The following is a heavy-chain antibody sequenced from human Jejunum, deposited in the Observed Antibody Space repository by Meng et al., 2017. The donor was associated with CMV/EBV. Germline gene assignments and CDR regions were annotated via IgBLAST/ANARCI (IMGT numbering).Heavy chain of an antibody. CDR2: ISFSTNYI. Sequence: FNTRNMNWVRPAPGKGLEWVSFISFSTNYIYYADSVKGRFTISRDNAKNSLYLQIDSLRAEDTAVYYCARGATTTLFHYYKEMDVWGQGTTVTVSS. CDR1: FNTRN. J-gene: IGHJ6*02. CDR3: ARGATTTLFHYYKEMDV. V-gene: IGHV3-21*04. D-gene: IGHD1-14*01.